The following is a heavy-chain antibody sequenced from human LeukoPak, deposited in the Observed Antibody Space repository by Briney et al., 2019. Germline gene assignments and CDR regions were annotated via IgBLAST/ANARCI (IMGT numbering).Heavy chain of an antibody. CDR3: ARDYSALAVAGTGGFDY. CDR1: GYTFTSYY. Sequence: ASVKVSCKASGYTFTSYYMHWARQAPGQGLEWMGIINPSGGSTSYAQKFQGRVTMTRDTSTSTVYMELSSLRSEDTAVYYCARDYSALAVAGTGGFDYWGQGTLVTVSS. J-gene: IGHJ4*02. D-gene: IGHD6-19*01. CDR2: INPSGGST. V-gene: IGHV1-46*01.